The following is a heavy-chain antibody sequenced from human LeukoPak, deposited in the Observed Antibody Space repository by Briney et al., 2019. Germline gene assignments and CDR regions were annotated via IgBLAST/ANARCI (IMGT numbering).Heavy chain of an antibody. V-gene: IGHV4-30-4*02. Sequence: SETLSLTCTVSGGSISSGDYYWSWIRQPPGKGLEWIGYIYYSGSTYYNPSLKSRVTISVDTSKNQFSLKLSSVTAADTAVYYCARRNYYDSSGYYRPYNWFDPWGQGTLVTVSS. CDR2: IYYSGST. CDR3: ARRNYYDSSGYYRPYNWFDP. J-gene: IGHJ5*02. D-gene: IGHD3-22*01. CDR1: GGSISSGDYY.